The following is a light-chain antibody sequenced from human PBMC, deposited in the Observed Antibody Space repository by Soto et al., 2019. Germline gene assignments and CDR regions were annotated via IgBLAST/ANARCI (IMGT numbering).Light chain of an antibody. Sequence: QSVLTQPASVSGSPGRSITISCTGSSSDVGGYNHVPWYQQHPGKAPKLMIYEVSNRPSGVSNRFSGSKSGNTASLTISGLQAEDEADYYCSSYTTSTTRIIFGGGTKLTVL. J-gene: IGLJ2*01. CDR1: SSDVGGYNH. CDR2: EVS. V-gene: IGLV2-14*01. CDR3: SSYTTSTTRII.